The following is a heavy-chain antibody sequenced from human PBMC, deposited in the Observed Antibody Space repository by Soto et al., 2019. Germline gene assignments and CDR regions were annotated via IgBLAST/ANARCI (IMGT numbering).Heavy chain of an antibody. D-gene: IGHD3-3*01. CDR1: GFTFSSYG. J-gene: IGHJ6*02. Sequence: SLRLSCAASGFTFSSYGMHWVRQAPGKGLEWVAVIWYDGSNKYYADSVKGRFTISRDNSKNTLYLQMNSLRAEDTAVYYCARGTDFWSYDYYGMDVWGQGTTVTVSS. CDR3: ARGTDFWSYDYYGMDV. CDR2: IWYDGSNK. V-gene: IGHV3-33*01.